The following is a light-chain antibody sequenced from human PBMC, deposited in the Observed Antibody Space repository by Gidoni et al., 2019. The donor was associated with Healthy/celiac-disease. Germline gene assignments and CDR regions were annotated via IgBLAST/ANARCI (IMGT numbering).Light chain of an antibody. V-gene: IGKV3D-11*01. J-gene: IGKJ4*01. Sequence: IVLTQSPATLSLSPGERATLPCRASQGVSSYLAWYQQKPGQAPRLLIYDASNRATGIPARFSGSGPGTDFTLTISSLEPEDFAVYYCQQRSNCLLTFXGXTKVEIK. CDR1: QGVSSY. CDR3: QQRSNCLLT. CDR2: DAS.